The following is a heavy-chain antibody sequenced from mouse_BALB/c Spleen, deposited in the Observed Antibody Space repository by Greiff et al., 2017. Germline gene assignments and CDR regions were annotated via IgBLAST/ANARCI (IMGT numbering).Heavy chain of an antibody. J-gene: IGHJ1*01. CDR2: ISSGGSYT. D-gene: IGHD2-10*02. V-gene: IGHV5-6*01. CDR3: ARVGYGNWYFDV. CDR1: GFTFSSYG. Sequence: EVQVVESGGDLVKPGGSLKLSCAASGFTFSSYGMSWVRQTPDKRLEWVATISSGGSYTYYPDSVKGRFTISRDNAKNNLYLQMSSLKSEDTAMYYCARVGYGNWYFDVWGAGTTVTVSS.